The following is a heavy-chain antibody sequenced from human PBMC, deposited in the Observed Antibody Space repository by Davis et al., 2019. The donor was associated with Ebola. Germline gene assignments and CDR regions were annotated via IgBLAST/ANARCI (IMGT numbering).Heavy chain of an antibody. CDR1: GGSISSYY. V-gene: IGHV4-59*01. Sequence: SETLSLTCTVSGGSISSYYWSWIRQPPGKGLEWIGYIYSSGSTTYNPSLKSRVIISVDTSKNQFSLKLSSVTAADTAVYYCARDTITGTMYFSYGVDVWGQGTTVTVSS. CDR2: IYSSGST. D-gene: IGHD1-7*01. CDR3: ARDTITGTMYFSYGVDV. J-gene: IGHJ6*02.